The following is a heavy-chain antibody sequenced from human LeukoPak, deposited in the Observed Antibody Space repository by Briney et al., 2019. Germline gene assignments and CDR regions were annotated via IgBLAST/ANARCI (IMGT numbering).Heavy chain of an antibody. CDR3: ARVRWLRGRGIDY. D-gene: IGHD5-12*01. CDR1: GGSISSGSYY. CDR2: IYTSGST. J-gene: IGHJ4*02. Sequence: SETLSLTCTVSGGSISSGSYYWSWIRQPAGKGLEWIGRIYTSGSTNYNPSLKSRVTISVDTSKNQFSLKLSSVTAADTAVYYCARVRWLRGRGIDYWGQGTLVTVSS. V-gene: IGHV4-61*02.